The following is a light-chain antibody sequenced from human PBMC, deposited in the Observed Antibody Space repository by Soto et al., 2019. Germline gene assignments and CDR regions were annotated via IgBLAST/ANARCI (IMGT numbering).Light chain of an antibody. CDR1: ETDVGGYNL. Sequence: QSVLTQPASVSGSPGQSITISCTGTETDVGGYNLVSWYQQHSGKAPKLIIYDVKNRPSGISGRFSGSKSGNTASLTISGLRPDDEADYFCSSFTTTRTHIXGPGTKVTVL. CDR2: DVK. V-gene: IGLV2-14*03. J-gene: IGLJ1*01. CDR3: SSFTTTRTHI.